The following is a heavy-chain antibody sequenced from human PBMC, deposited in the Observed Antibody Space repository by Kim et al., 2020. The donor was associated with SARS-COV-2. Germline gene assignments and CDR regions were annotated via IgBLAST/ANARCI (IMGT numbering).Heavy chain of an antibody. CDR3: ARTYYDILTAQGDGMDV. Sequence: GESLKISCKGSGYSFTSYWISWVRQMPGKGLEWMGRIDPSDSYTNYSPSFQGHVTISADKSISTAYLQWSSLKASDTAMYYCARTYYDILTAQGDGMDVWGQGTTVTVSS. CDR2: IDPSDSYT. V-gene: IGHV5-10-1*01. CDR1: GYSFTSYW. D-gene: IGHD3-9*01. J-gene: IGHJ6*02.